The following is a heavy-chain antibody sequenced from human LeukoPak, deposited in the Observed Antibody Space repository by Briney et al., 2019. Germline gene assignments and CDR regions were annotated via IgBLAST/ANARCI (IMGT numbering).Heavy chain of an antibody. V-gene: IGHV3-7*03. CDR2: IKQDGSEK. CDR1: GFTFSSYA. D-gene: IGHD4/OR15-4a*01. J-gene: IGHJ5*02. Sequence: GGSLRLSCAASGFTFSSYAMSWVRQAPGKGLEWVANIKQDGSEKYYVDSVKGRFTVSRDNAKNSLYLQMNSLRAEDTAVYYCARVANTAWYNWFDPWGQGTLVTVSS. CDR3: ARVANTAWYNWFDP.